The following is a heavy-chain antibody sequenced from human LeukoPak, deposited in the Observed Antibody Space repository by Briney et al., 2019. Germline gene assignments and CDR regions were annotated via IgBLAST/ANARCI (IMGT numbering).Heavy chain of an antibody. CDR1: GFTFSSYS. CDR2: IKEDGTEK. CDR3: ARSSLSGWWGID. V-gene: IGHV3-7*01. J-gene: IGHJ3*01. Sequence: GGSLRLSCAASGFTFSSYSMNWVRQAPEKGLEWVANIKEDGTEKNYVDSVKGRFTISRDNAKNSVYLQMNSLRAEDTAVYYCARSSLSGWWGIDWGQGTMVTVSS. D-gene: IGHD2-8*02.